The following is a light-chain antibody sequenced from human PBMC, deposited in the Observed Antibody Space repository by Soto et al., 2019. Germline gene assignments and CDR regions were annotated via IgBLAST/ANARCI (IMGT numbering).Light chain of an antibody. CDR2: EVS. J-gene: IGLJ1*01. Sequence: QSALTQPASVSGSPGQSITISCTGTSSDVGGYNYVSWYQQHPGKAPKLMIYEVSNRSSGVSKRFSGSKSGNTASLTISGVQAEDEADYFCSSYGSTSTRYVFGTGTKLTV. V-gene: IGLV2-14*01. CDR1: SSDVGGYNY. CDR3: SSYGSTSTRYV.